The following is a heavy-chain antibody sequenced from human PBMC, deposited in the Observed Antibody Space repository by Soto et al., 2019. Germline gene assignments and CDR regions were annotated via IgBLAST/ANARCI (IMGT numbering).Heavy chain of an antibody. D-gene: IGHD3-3*01. Sequence: SETLSLTCTVSGGSISSSSYYWGWIRQPPGKGLEWIGSIYYSGRTYYNPSLKSRVTISVDTSKNQFSLKLSSVTAADTAVYYCARNHDFSFDYWGQGTLVTVSS. CDR3: ARNHDFSFDY. CDR2: IYYSGRT. CDR1: GGSISSSSYY. J-gene: IGHJ4*02. V-gene: IGHV4-39*01.